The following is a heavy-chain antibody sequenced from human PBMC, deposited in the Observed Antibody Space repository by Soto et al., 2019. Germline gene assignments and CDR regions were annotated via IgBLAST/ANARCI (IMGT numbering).Heavy chain of an antibody. CDR1: GFTFSSYS. V-gene: IGHV3-21*01. D-gene: IGHD2-2*01. J-gene: IGHJ4*02. CDR2: ISSSSSYI. CDR3: SSNTRPLDY. Sequence: EVQLVESGGGLVKPGGSLRLSCAASGFTFSSYSMNWVRQAAGKGLEWVSSISSSSSYIYYADSVKGRFTISRDNAKNSLYLQMNSLRAEDTAVYYCSSNTRPLDYWGQGTLVTVSS.